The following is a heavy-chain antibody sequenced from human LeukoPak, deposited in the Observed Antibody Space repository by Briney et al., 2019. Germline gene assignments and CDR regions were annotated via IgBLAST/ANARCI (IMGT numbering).Heavy chain of an antibody. CDR2: ISASGDIT. CDR3: AKDYDSSGY. V-gene: IGHV3-23*01. Sequence: QPGGSLRLSCAASGFTFTSSAMIWVRQAPGKGLEWVSAISASGDITNYADSVKGRFTISRDNSKNTLYLQMNSLRAEDTAVYYCAKDYDSSGYWGQGTLVTVSS. D-gene: IGHD3-22*01. J-gene: IGHJ4*02. CDR1: GFTFTSSA.